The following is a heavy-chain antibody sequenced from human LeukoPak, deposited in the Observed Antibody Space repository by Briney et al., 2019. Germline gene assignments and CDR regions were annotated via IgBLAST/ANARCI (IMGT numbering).Heavy chain of an antibody. Sequence: GGSLRLSCAASGFTFSSYAMSWVRQAPGKGLEWVSAISGSGGSTYYADSVKGRFTISRDNSKNTLYLQMNSLRAEDTAVYYCAKVPGRYFDWEGDYWGQGTLVTVSS. CDR3: AKVPGRYFDWEGDY. CDR2: ISGSGGST. CDR1: GFTFSSYA. V-gene: IGHV3-23*01. D-gene: IGHD3-9*01. J-gene: IGHJ4*02.